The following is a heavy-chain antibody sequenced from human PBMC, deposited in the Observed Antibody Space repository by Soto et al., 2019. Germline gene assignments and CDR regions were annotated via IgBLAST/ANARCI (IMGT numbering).Heavy chain of an antibody. J-gene: IGHJ5*01. CDR3: ARLIGDSWLDS. CDR1: GGSISSSSYF. CDR2: IYYSGST. Sequence: PSETLSLTCTVSGGSISSSSYFWGWIRQPPGKGLEWIGSIYYSGSTYYNPSLKSRVTVSVDTSKNQFSLQLDSVTPDDTAVYYCARLIGDSWLDSWGQGTLVTVSS. V-gene: IGHV4-39*01.